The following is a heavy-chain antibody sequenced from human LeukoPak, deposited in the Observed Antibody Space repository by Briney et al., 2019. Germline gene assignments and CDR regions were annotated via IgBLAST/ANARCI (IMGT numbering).Heavy chain of an antibody. CDR2: FDPEDGET. V-gene: IGHV1-24*01. D-gene: IGHD3-9*01. CDR1: GYTLTELS. CDR3: ATFRHHYDILTGHPYYYGMDV. Sequence: ASVKVSCKVSGYTLTELSMHWVRQAPGKGLEWMGGFDPEDGETIYAQKFQGRVTMTEDTSTDTAYMELSSLRSEDTAVYYCATFRHHYDILTGHPYYYGMDVWGQGTTVTVSS. J-gene: IGHJ6*02.